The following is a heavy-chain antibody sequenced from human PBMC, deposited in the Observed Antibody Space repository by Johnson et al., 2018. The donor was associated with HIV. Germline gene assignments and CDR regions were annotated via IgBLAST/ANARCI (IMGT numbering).Heavy chain of an antibody. D-gene: IGHD2-2*01. Sequence: VQLVEPGGGLVRPGPSLRLPCAPSALTFSLSALPWVRQAPGTGLAWVGFIRSNAYGGTTGYGAPVKCRFTISRDDSKSIAYLQMGRLRAEDTAVYYCARNGLIPAAKGVAFDIWGQGTTVTVSS. CDR2: IRSNAYGGTT. J-gene: IGHJ3*02. CDR1: ALTFSLSA. V-gene: IGHV3-49*04. CDR3: ARNGLIPAAKGVAFDI.